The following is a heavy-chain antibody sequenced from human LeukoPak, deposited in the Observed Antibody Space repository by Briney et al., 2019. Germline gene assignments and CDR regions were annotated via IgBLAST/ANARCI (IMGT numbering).Heavy chain of an antibody. Sequence: GGSLRLSCAASGFTFSSHAMTWVRQAPGQGLEWVSSISKTSSHTFYADSVKGRFTISRDNTKNTLFLQMNSLRAEDTAVYYCAKLLWFGELLSPYYYYYMDVWGKGTTVTVSS. D-gene: IGHD3-10*01. J-gene: IGHJ6*03. CDR1: GFTFSSHA. CDR2: ISKTSSHT. V-gene: IGHV3-23*01. CDR3: AKLLWFGELLSPYYYYYMDV.